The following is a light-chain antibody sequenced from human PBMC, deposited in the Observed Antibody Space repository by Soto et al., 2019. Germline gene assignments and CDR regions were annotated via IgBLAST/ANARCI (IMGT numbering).Light chain of an antibody. V-gene: IGKV2-30*02. Sequence: DVVMTQSPLSLPVTLGQPASISCRSSQSLIHSDGSTYLSWFQQRPGQSPRRLIYEVSDRDSGDSDRFSGSGSGTDFTLKISRVEAEDVGVYYCMQGTHWPWTFGQGTEVEIK. J-gene: IGKJ1*01. CDR2: EVS. CDR3: MQGTHWPWT. CDR1: QSLIHSDGSTY.